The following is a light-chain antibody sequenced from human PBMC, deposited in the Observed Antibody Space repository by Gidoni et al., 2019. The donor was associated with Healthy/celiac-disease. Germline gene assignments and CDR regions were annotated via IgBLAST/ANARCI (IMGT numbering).Light chain of an antibody. CDR2: GAS. J-gene: IGKJ2*01. V-gene: IGKV3-15*01. Sequence: DIVMTQSTATLSVSPGERATLSCTASQRVSSNLAWYQQKPGQAPMLLIYGASTRATGIPARLSGSGSGTEFTLTISSLQSEDFAVYYCQQYNNWPGDTFGQGTKLEIK. CDR1: QRVSSN. CDR3: QQYNNWPGDT.